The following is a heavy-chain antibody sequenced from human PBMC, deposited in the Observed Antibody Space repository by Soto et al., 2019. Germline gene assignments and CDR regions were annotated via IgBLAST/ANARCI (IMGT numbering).Heavy chain of an antibody. CDR3: AKDNDRGVINYFDY. CDR2: ISSSSSTI. D-gene: IGHD3-10*02. Sequence: PGGSLRLSCAASGFNFSSYSMNWVRPAPGKGLEWVSYISSSSSTIYYADSVKGRFTISRDNSKNTLYLQMNSLRAEDTAVYYCAKDNDRGVINYFDYWGQGTLVTVSS. J-gene: IGHJ4*02. V-gene: IGHV3-48*01. CDR1: GFNFSSYS.